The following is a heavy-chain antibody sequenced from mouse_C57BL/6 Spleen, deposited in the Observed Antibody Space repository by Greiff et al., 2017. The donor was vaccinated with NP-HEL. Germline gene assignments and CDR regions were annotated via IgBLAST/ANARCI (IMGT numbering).Heavy chain of an antibody. CDR1: GFSFNTYA. Sequence: EVQRVESGGGLVQPKGSLKLSCAASGFSFNTYAMNWVRQAPGKGLEWVARIRSKSNNYATYYADSVKDRFTISRDDSESMLYLQMNNLKTEDTAMYYCVRPYYGSSGYFDVWGTGTTVTVSS. CDR2: IRSKSNNYAT. CDR3: VRPYYGSSGYFDV. D-gene: IGHD1-1*01. V-gene: IGHV10-1*01. J-gene: IGHJ1*03.